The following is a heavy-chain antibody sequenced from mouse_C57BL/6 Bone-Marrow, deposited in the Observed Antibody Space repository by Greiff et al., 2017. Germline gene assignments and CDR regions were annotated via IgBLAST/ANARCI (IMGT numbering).Heavy chain of an antibody. J-gene: IGHJ3*01. CDR2: IDPSDRYT. CDR1: GYTFTSYW. Sequence: VKLQQPGAELVRPGTSVKLSCKASGYTFTSYWMHWVKQRPGQGLELIGVIDPSDRYTNYNQKFKGKATLTVDNASSTAYMQLSSLTSEYSAVYYWARRDGYCWFAYWGQGTLVTVSA. CDR3: ARRDGYCWFAY. V-gene: IGHV1-59*01. D-gene: IGHD2-3*01.